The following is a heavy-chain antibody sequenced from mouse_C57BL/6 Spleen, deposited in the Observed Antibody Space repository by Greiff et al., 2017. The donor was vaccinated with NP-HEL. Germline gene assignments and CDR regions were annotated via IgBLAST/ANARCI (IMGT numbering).Heavy chain of an antibody. V-gene: IGHV5-9*01. Sequence: EVQLVESGGGLVKPGGSLKLSCAASGFTFSSYTMSWVRQTPEKRLEWVATISGGGGNTYYPDSVKGRFTISRDNAKNTLYLQMSSLRSEDTALYYCARDRDYGFAYWGQGTLVTVSA. CDR2: ISGGGGNT. D-gene: IGHD2-4*01. CDR1: GFTFSSYT. J-gene: IGHJ3*01. CDR3: ARDRDYGFAY.